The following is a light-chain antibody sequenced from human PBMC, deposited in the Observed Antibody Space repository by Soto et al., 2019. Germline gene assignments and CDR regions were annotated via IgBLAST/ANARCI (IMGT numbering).Light chain of an antibody. CDR1: QSVYNNY. CDR2: DAY. CDR3: QQRSSWPIT. Sequence: EIVLTQSPDTLSLSPGERATLSCRASQSVYNNYLAWYQQKPGQAPRPLIYDAYNRATGIPPRFSGSGSGTDFTLTINSLEPEDFAVYYCQQRSSWPITFGQGTRLEI. J-gene: IGKJ5*01. V-gene: IGKV3-11*01.